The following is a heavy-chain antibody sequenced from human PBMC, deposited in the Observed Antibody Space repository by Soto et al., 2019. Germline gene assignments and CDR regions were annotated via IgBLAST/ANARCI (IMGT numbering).Heavy chain of an antibody. CDR3: ARGWGRVVYAMDV. V-gene: IGHV1-46*04. J-gene: IGHJ6*02. CDR1: GYTFTSYY. Sequence: QVQLVQSGAEVKKPGASVRVSCKASGYTFTSYYIHWVRQAPGQGLEWVSIINPVGASTNYAQKLQGRVTVTRDTSTSTVHMELSSLRSEDTAVYYCARGWGRVVYAMDVWGQGTTVTVSS. D-gene: IGHD1-26*01. CDR2: INPVGAST.